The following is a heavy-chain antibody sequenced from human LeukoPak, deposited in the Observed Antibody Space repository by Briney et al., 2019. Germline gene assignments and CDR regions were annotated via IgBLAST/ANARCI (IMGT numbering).Heavy chain of an antibody. CDR2: ISSSGKA. V-gene: IGHV4-39*01. CDR3: ARFTGGTGFAY. Sequence: PSETLSLTCAVSGGSITTTDFDWAWIRQPPGQGFEWIATISSSGKAYYYPSLMSRVTISVNTSKNQFSLDVSSVTAADTGLFYCARFTGGTGFAYWGRGILVIVS. D-gene: IGHD2-8*02. J-gene: IGHJ4*02. CDR1: GGSITTTDFD.